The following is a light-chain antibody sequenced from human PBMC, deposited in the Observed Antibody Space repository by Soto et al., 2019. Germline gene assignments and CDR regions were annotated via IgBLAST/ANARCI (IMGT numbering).Light chain of an antibody. V-gene: IGKV1-5*01. CDR1: QSISSW. CDR2: DAS. J-gene: IGKJ2*01. CDR3: QQYKTYSYT. Sequence: DIQMTQSPSTLSVSVGDRVTITCRASQSISSWLAWYQQKPRKAPKLLIYDASSLESGVPSRFSGSGSGTEFTLTISSLQPDDFATYYCQQYKTYSYTFGQGTKVDIK.